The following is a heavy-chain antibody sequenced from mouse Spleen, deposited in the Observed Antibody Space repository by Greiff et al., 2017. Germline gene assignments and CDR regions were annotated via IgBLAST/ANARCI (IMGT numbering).Heavy chain of an antibody. CDR3: ARDGSSIYFDY. CDR2: IDPSDSET. J-gene: IGHJ2*01. V-gene: IGHV1-52*01. D-gene: IGHD1-1*01. CDR1: GYTFTSYW. Sequence: VQLQQPGAELVRPGSSVKLSCKASGYTFTSYWMHWVKQRPIQGLEWIGNIDPSDSETHYNQKFKDKATLTVDKSSSTAYMQLSSLTSEDSAVYYCARDGSSIYFDYWGQGTTLTVSS.